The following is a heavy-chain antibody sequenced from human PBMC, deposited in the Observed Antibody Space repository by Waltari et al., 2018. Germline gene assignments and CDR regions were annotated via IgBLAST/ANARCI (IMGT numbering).Heavy chain of an antibody. CDR2: IYHSGST. J-gene: IGHJ3*02. CDR1: GYSISSGYY. Sequence: QVQLQESGPGLVKPSETLSLTCAVSGYSISSGYYWGWIRQPPGKGLEWIGSIYHSGSTYYNPSLKSRVTISVDTSKNQCSLKLSSVTAADTAVYYCARRYDSSGEDAFDIWGQGTMVTVSS. CDR3: ARRYDSSGEDAFDI. V-gene: IGHV4-38-2*01. D-gene: IGHD3-22*01.